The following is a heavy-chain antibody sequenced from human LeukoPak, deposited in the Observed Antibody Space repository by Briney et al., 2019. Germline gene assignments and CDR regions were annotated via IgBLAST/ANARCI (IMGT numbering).Heavy chain of an antibody. D-gene: IGHD3-16*02. Sequence: GESLKISCQGSGYSFTSYWIGWVRQMPGKGLEWMGIIYPGDSDTRYSPSFQGQVTISADKSISTAYLQWSSLKASDTAMYYCARRSVHYDYVWGSYRENYFDYWGQGTLVTVSS. V-gene: IGHV5-51*01. J-gene: IGHJ4*02. CDR1: GYSFTSYW. CDR3: ARRSVHYDYVWGSYRENYFDY. CDR2: IYPGDSDT.